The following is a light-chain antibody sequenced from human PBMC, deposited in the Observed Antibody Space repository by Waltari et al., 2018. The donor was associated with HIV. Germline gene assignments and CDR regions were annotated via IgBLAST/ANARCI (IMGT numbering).Light chain of an antibody. Sequence: GDRVTITCRASQGISSYLAWYQQKPGKAPQLLIYAASTLQSGVPSRFSGSGSGTEFTLTISSLQPEDFATYYCQQLNSYPLTFGGGTKVDIK. CDR3: QQLNSYPLT. CDR2: AAS. V-gene: IGKV1-9*01. CDR1: QGISSY. J-gene: IGKJ4*01.